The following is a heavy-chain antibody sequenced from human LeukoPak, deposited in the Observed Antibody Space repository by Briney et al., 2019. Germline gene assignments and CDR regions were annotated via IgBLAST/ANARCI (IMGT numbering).Heavy chain of an antibody. Sequence: SETLSLTCAVSGGSISRSSWWSWVRQPPGKGLEWIGEIYQSGSTNYNPPLKSRVTISLDKSKNRFSLNLNSVTAADTAVYYCASRDYGDWYFDLRGRGTLVTVSS. J-gene: IGHJ2*01. V-gene: IGHV4-4*02. D-gene: IGHD4-17*01. CDR2: IYQSGST. CDR1: GGSISRSSW. CDR3: ASRDYGDWYFDL.